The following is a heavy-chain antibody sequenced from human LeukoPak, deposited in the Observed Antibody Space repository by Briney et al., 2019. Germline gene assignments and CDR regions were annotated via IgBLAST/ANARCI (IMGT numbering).Heavy chain of an antibody. CDR3: AHRPPGKISGWDNCYFDT. CDR1: GFSITTGGEG. J-gene: IGHJ4*02. V-gene: IGHV2-5*02. CDR2: IYWDDDK. D-gene: IGHD6-19*01. Sequence: SGPTLVQPTQTLTLTCTLSGFSITTGGEGVGWVRQSPGKALEWLAVIYWDDDKRYSPSLRNRVTIAKDSSKNHVILIMRNVDPMDTATYYCAHRPPGKISGWDNCYFDTWSPGTLVTVSS.